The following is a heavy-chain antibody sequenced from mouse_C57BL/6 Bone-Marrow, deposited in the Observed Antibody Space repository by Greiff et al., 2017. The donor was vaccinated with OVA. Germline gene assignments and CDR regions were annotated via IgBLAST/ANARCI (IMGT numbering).Heavy chain of an antibody. V-gene: IGHV5-4*03. CDR3: ARYYYGSSYAWSAY. D-gene: IGHD1-1*01. CDR1: GFTFSSYA. J-gene: IGHJ3*01. Sequence: EVMLVESGGGLVKPGGSLKLSCAASGFTFSSYAMSWVRQTPEKRLEWVATISDGGSYTYYPDNVKGRFTISRDNAKNNLYLQMSHLKSEDTAMYYCARYYYGSSYAWSAYWGQGTLVTVSA. CDR2: ISDGGSYT.